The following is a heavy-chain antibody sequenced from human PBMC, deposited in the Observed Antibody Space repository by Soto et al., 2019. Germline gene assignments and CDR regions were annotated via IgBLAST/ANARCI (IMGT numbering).Heavy chain of an antibody. CDR1: RVAFRNHV. J-gene: IGHJ4*02. CDR3: ARDLEFRDGNISHLDY. CDR2: IIPIIGTP. Sequence: VYCTGSRVAFRNHVFNCVRQAPLQGLEWMGGIIPIIGTPNYAQKFQGRVTITADASTNTVYLEVSSLRSQDTAVYYCARDLEFRDGNISHLDYWGQVNRVTV. D-gene: IGHD3-10*01. V-gene: IGHV1-69*01.